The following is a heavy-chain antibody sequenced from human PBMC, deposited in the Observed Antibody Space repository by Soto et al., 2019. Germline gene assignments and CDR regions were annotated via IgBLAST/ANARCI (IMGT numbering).Heavy chain of an antibody. CDR3: ASWRRDYSNYFDY. D-gene: IGHD4-4*01. V-gene: IGHV4-59*08. CDR1: GGSISSYY. J-gene: IGHJ4*02. Sequence: SETLSLTCTVSGGSISSYYWSWIRQPPGKGLEWIGYIYYSGSTNYNPSLKSRVTISVDTSKNQFSLKLSSVTAADTAVYYCASWRRDYSNYFDYWGQGTLVTVSS. CDR2: IYYSGST.